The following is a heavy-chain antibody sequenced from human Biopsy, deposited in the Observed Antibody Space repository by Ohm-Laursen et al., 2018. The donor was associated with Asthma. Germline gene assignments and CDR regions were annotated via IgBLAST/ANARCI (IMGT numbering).Heavy chain of an antibody. CDR3: ARDQGDFWFFDL. CDR1: GGTFSSDA. V-gene: IGHV1-69*13. Sequence: ASVKVSCNASGGTFSSDAIGWVRQAPGQGLEWMGGIIPIVGTTAYAQKFQGRVTITADEATSTAYMELSSLRSEDTAVYYCARDQGDFWFFDLWGRGSLATVSS. D-gene: IGHD3-16*01. CDR2: IIPIVGTT. J-gene: IGHJ2*01.